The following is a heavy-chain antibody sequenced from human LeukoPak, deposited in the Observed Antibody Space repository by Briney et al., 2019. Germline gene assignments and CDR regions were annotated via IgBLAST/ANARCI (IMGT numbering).Heavy chain of an antibody. CDR3: ARGGIEVDSLLFGDY. CDR1: GFTYSSYW. Sequence: GGSLRLSCEASGFTYSSYWMSWVRQAPGKGLEWVANMKQDGSEIYYLDSVKGRFTISRDNAKNSLYLQMNSLRADDTALYYCARGGIEVDSLLFGDYWGQGTLVTVSS. CDR2: MKQDGSEI. D-gene: IGHD3-9*01. J-gene: IGHJ4*02. V-gene: IGHV3-7*05.